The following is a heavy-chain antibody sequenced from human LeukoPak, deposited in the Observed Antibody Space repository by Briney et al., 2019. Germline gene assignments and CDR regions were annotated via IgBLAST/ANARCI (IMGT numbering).Heavy chain of an antibody. D-gene: IGHD2-15*01. Sequence: GGSLRLSCAASGFTFRTYGMHWVRQSPGKGLEWVAYIQYDGSNKYYEDSVKGRFTISRDNSKNTLYLQMDSLRGEDTAVYYCAKVFPGGCSGDSCYSGYFDYWGQGTLVTVSS. V-gene: IGHV3-30*02. CDR2: IQYDGSNK. CDR1: GFTFRTYG. CDR3: AKVFPGGCSGDSCYSGYFDY. J-gene: IGHJ4*02.